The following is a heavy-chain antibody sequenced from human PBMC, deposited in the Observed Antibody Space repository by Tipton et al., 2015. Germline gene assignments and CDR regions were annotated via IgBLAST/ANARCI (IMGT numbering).Heavy chain of an antibody. CDR3: ARGRSLYYGSGRWGAV. CDR1: GVSISSGGYY. D-gene: IGHD3-10*01. Sequence: LRLSCTVSGVSISSGGYYWSWIRQHPGKGLEWIGYIYYSGSTYYNPSPKSRVTISVDTSKNQFSLKLSSVTAADTAVYYCARGRSLYYGSGRWGAVWGQGTTVTVSS. J-gene: IGHJ6*02. V-gene: IGHV4-31*02. CDR2: IYYSGST.